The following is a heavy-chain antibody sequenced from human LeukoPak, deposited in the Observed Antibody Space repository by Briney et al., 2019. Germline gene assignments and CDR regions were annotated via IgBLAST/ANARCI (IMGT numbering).Heavy chain of an antibody. CDR3: SSKIVVTTTGWLFDY. D-gene: IGHD5-12*01. Sequence: GGSLRLSCVASGFTFSNYSMNWVRQAPGKGLEWVSSISSSSSHIYYADSVKGRFTISRDNAKNSLYLQMNSLRAEDTAVYYCSSKIVVTTTGWLFDYWGPGSLVTVSS. CDR2: ISSSSSHI. J-gene: IGHJ4*02. CDR1: GFTFSNYS. V-gene: IGHV3-21*01.